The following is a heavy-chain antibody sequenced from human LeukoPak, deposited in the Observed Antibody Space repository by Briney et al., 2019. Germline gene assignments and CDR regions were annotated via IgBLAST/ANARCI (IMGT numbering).Heavy chain of an antibody. CDR3: ARDLIVGATYDWFDP. CDR1: GGSISSYY. Sequence: PSETLSLTCTVSGGSISSYYWSWIRQPPGKGLEWIGEINHSGSTNYNPSLKSRVTISVGTSKNQFSLKLSSVTAADTAVYYCARDLIVGATYDWFDPWGQGTLVTVSS. J-gene: IGHJ5*02. V-gene: IGHV4-34*01. CDR2: INHSGST. D-gene: IGHD1-26*01.